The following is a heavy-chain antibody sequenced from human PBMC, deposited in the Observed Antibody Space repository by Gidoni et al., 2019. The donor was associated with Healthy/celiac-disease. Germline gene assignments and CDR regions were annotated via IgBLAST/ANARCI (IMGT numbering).Heavy chain of an antibody. J-gene: IGHJ3*02. V-gene: IGHV4-30-2*01. D-gene: IGHD3-10*01. Sequence: QLQLQESGSGLVKPSQTLSLTCAVSGGSISSGGYSWSWIRQPPGKGLEWIGYIYHSGSTYYNPSLKSRVTISVDRSKNQFSLKLSSVTAADTAVYYCARGDEWGSGTGGAFDIWGQGTMVTVSS. CDR1: GGSISSGGYS. CDR3: ARGDEWGSGTGGAFDI. CDR2: IYHSGST.